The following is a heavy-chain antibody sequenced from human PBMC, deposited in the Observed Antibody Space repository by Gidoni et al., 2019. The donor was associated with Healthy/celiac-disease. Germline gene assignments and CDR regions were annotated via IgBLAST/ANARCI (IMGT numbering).Heavy chain of an antibody. D-gene: IGHD1-1*01. CDR3: ARDLRSETGSMDY. V-gene: IGHV3-30-3*01. CDR2: ISYDGSNK. J-gene: IGHJ4*02. Sequence: QVQMVESGGGVVQPGRSLRLSCAASGFTFSSYAMPWVRQAPGKRLEWVAVISYDGSNKYYADSVKGRFTISRDNSKNTLYLQMNSLRAEDTAVYYCARDLRSETGSMDYWGQGTLVTVSS. CDR1: GFTFSSYA.